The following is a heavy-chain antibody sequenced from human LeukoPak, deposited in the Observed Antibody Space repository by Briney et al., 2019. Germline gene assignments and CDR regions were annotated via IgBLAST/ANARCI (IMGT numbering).Heavy chain of an antibody. Sequence: QSGGSLRLSCAASGFTVSSNYMSWVRQAPGKGLEWVSVIYSGGSTYYANSVKGRFTISRDNSRDTHYLQMNSLRAEDTAVYYCAKASCGSTGCSLIDWGQGTLVTVSS. CDR2: IYSGGST. D-gene: IGHD2-2*01. V-gene: IGHV3-53*01. CDR3: AKASCGSTGCSLID. CDR1: GFTVSSNY. J-gene: IGHJ4*02.